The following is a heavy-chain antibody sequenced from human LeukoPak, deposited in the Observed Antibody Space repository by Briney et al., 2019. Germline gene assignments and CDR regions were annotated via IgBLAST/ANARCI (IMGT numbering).Heavy chain of an antibody. J-gene: IGHJ4*02. CDR1: GGSISSSSYY. CDR3: ARLLKYFDSDS. Sequence: SETLSLTCTVSGGSISSSSYYWGWIRQPPGKGLEWIGSIYYSGATHHNPSLKSRITISVDTSTNQFSLKLSSVTAADTAVYYGARLLKYFDSDSWGQGTLVTVSS. D-gene: IGHD3-9*01. CDR2: IYYSGAT. V-gene: IGHV4-39*01.